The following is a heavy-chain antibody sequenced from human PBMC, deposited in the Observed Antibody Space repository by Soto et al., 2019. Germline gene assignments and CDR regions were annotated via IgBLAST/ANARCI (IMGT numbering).Heavy chain of an antibody. CDR1: GFTFSNYA. J-gene: IGHJ4*02. Sequence: EVQLLDSGGGLVQPGGSLRLSCAASGFTFSNYAITWVRQGPGKGLEWVSGISGSGGRSYYADSVKGRFTISRDNSKSTLYLQMNSRRAEDTAVYYCAKAYFVWSSEQPYYFDYWGQGTLVTVSS. V-gene: IGHV3-23*01. CDR2: ISGSGGRS. CDR3: AKAYFVWSSEQPYYFDY. D-gene: IGHD3-16*01.